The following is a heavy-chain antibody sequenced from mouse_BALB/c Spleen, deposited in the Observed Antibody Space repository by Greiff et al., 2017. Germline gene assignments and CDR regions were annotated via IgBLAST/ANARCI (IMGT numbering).Heavy chain of an antibody. CDR3: ARPYYGNNYYAMDY. D-gene: IGHD2-1*01. V-gene: IGHV8-8*01. J-gene: IGHJ4*01. CDR1: GFSLSTSGMG. CDR2: IWWDDDK. Sequence: QVTLKVSGPGILQPSQTLSLTCSFSGFSLSTSGMGVGWIRQPSGKGLEWLAHIWWDDDKRYNPALKSRLTISKDTSSNQVFLKIASVDTADTATYYCARPYYGNNYYAMDYWGQGTSVTVSS.